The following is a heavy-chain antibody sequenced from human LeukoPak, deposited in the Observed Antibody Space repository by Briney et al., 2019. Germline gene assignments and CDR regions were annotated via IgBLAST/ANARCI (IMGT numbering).Heavy chain of an antibody. CDR2: ISSSSSYI. CDR3: ARDSSDSSSNYDY. D-gene: IGHD6-6*01. CDR1: GFTFSSYS. V-gene: IGHV3-21*01. J-gene: IGHJ4*02. Sequence: PGGSLRLSCAASGFTFSSYSMNWVRQAPGKGLEWVSSISSSSSYIYYADSVKGRFTISRDNAKNSLCLQMNSLRAEDTAVYYCARDSSDSSSNYDYWGQGTLVTVSS.